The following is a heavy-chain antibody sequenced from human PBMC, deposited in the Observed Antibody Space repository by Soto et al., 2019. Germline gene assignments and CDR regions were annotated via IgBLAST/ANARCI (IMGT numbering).Heavy chain of an antibody. CDR1: GDTVTKYG. CDR3: ASATSIAVAGKET. D-gene: IGHD6-19*01. V-gene: IGHV1-18*01. Sequence: QVQLVQSGGEVKKPGASVKVSCKASGDTVTKYGISWVRQAPGQGLEWLGWISFYNGHTNYALKFQERITFIADTSTSTASMELRSLTSDDTAVYYCASATSIAVAGKETWGQGTLVTVSS. J-gene: IGHJ4*02. CDR2: ISFYNGHT.